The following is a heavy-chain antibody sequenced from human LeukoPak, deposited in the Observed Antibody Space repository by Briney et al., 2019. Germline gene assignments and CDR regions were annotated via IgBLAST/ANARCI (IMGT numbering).Heavy chain of an antibody. D-gene: IGHD5-12*01. Sequence: SETLSLTCTVSGGSISSYYWSWIRQPAGKGLEWIGRIYTGGSTSYSPSLKSRVTMSLDTSKNQFSLRLSSVTAADTAVYYCARDLNRRGYSGFDYTYFDYWGQGALVTVSS. CDR2: IYTGGST. V-gene: IGHV4-4*07. CDR3: ARDLNRRGYSGFDYTYFDY. J-gene: IGHJ4*02. CDR1: GGSISSYY.